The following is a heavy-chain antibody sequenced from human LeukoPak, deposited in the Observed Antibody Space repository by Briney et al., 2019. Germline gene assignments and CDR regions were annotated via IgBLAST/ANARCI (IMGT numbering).Heavy chain of an antibody. J-gene: IGHJ4*02. CDR3: ARGTVTTPFDY. CDR2: ISAYNGNT. V-gene: IGHV1-18*01. CDR1: GYTLTSYV. Sequence: ASVKVSCKASGYTLTSYVISWVLQAPGQGLEWMGWISAYNGNTNYAQKLQGRVTMTTDTSTSTAYMDLRSLRSDDTAMYYCARGTVTTPFDYWGQGTLVTVSS. D-gene: IGHD4-17*01.